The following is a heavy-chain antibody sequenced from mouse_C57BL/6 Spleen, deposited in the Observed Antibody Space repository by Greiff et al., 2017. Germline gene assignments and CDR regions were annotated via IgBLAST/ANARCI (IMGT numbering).Heavy chain of an antibody. Sequence: QVQLQQPGAELVKPGASVKLSCKASGYTFTGYWMHWVKQRPGRGLEWIGRIDPNSGGTKYNEKFKSKATLTVDKPSSTAYMQLSSLTSEASAVYYCARSGRDLYDGYGDAMDYWGQGTSVTVSS. CDR3: ARSGRDLYDGYGDAMDY. CDR2: IDPNSGGT. D-gene: IGHD2-3*01. V-gene: IGHV1-72*01. CDR1: GYTFTGYW. J-gene: IGHJ4*01.